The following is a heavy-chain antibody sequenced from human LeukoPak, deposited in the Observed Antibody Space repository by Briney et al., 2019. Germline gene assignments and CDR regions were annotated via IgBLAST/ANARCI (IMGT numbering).Heavy chain of an antibody. J-gene: IGHJ4*02. V-gene: IGHV4-59*01. CDR1: DDSISDYY. D-gene: IGHD3-16*01. CDR3: TRGAGWLIDY. CDR2: FHNSGTS. Sequence: SETLSLTCTVSDDSISDYYRGWMRHPPGEGLGWIGYFHNSGTSTYNPSLKSRVTISADTSKNQFSLKLNSLTTADTAVYYCTRGAGWLIDYWGQGILVTVSS.